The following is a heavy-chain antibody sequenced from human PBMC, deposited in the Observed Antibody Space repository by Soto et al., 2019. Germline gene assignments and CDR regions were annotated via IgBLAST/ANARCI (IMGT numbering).Heavy chain of an antibody. V-gene: IGHV1-3*01. Sequence: QVQLVQSGAEVKKPGASVKVSCKASGYTFTSYAMHWVRQAPGQRLEWMGWINAGNGNTKYSQKFQGRVTITRDTSASTAYMELSSLRSEDTAVYYCARGGSGSRPRTLDYWGQGTLVTVSS. CDR1: GYTFTSYA. CDR3: ARGGSGSRPRTLDY. CDR2: INAGNGNT. D-gene: IGHD3-10*01. J-gene: IGHJ4*02.